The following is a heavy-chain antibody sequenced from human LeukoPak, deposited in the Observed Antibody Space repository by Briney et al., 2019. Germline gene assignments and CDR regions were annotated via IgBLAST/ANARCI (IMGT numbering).Heavy chain of an antibody. D-gene: IGHD2-2*01. V-gene: IGHV4-38-2*01. CDR2: INHSGST. CDR3: ARVVVPAATISRRAHYYYYYMDV. Sequence: KSSETLSLTCAVSGYSISSNYYWGWIRQPPGKALEWIGEINHSGSTNYNPSLKSRVTISVDTSKNQFSLKLSSVTAADTAVYYCARVVVPAATISRRAHYYYYYMDVWGKGTTVTVSS. CDR1: GYSISSNYY. J-gene: IGHJ6*03.